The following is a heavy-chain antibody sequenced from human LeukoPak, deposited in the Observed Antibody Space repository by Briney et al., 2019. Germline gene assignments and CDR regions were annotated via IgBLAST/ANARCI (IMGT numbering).Heavy chain of an antibody. CDR3: ARHAGTYDFWSGFPYYYHYMDV. D-gene: IGHD3-3*01. CDR1: GGSISSSSYY. Sequence: SETLSLTCTVSGGSISSSSYYWGWIRQPPGKGLEWIGSIYYSGSTYYNPSLKSRVTISVDTSKNQFSLKLSSVTAADTAVYYCARHAGTYDFWSGFPYYYHYMDVWGKGTTVTVSS. V-gene: IGHV4-39*01. J-gene: IGHJ6*03. CDR2: IYYSGST.